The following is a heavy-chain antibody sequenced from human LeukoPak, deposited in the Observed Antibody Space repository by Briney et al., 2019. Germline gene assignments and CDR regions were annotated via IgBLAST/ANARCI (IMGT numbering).Heavy chain of an antibody. CDR2: IYHSGST. V-gene: IGHV4-30-2*01. J-gene: IGHJ4*02. D-gene: IGHD2-2*01. CDR3: ARVRGYCSSTTCYYDY. Sequence: SETLSLTCAVSGGSISSGGYSWSWIRQPPGKGLEWIGYIYHSGSTYYNPSLKSRVTISVDRSKNQFSLRLSSVTAADTAVYYCARVRGYCSSTTCYYDYWGQGTLVTVSS. CDR1: GGSISSGGYS.